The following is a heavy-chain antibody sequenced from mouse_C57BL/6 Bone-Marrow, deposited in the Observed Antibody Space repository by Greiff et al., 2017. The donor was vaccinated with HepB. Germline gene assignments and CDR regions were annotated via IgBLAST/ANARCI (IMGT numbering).Heavy chain of an antibody. CDR1: GFTFSSYA. V-gene: IGHV5-9-1*02. CDR2: ISSGGDYI. J-gene: IGHJ4*01. Sequence: EVHLVESGEGLVKPGGSLKLSCAASGFTFSSYAMSWVRQTPEKRLEWVAYISSGGDYIYYADTVKGRFTISRDNARNTLYLQMSSLKSEDTAMYYCTRGVLRYYAMDYWGQGTSVTVSS. D-gene: IGHD1-1*01. CDR3: TRGVLRYYAMDY.